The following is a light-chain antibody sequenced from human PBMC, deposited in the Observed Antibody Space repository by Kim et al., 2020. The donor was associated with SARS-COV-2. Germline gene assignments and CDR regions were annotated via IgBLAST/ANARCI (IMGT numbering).Light chain of an antibody. Sequence: SPGERATLSCRASQNVDANYVAWYLQKPGQAPRLLIYAASIRATGIPDRFSGGGSGTDFTLTIRRLEPEDFAVYFCQQYGNLPWTFGRGTTVEIK. CDR2: AAS. CDR3: QQYGNLPWT. V-gene: IGKV3-20*01. J-gene: IGKJ1*01. CDR1: QNVDANY.